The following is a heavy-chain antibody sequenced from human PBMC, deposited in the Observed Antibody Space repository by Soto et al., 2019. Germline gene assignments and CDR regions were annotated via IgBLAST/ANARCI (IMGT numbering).Heavy chain of an antibody. CDR3: ARSIRGPRRFNGMDA. Sequence: SGPTLVNPTETLTLTCTFSGFSLTSPGMCVSWIRQSPGKALEWLALIERDDDDKYYSTPLKTRLTISKDTRKNQVVLTMANMEPADTATYYCARSIRGPRRFNGMDAWGQGTTVTVSS. D-gene: IGHD1-20*01. CDR2: IERDDDDK. CDR1: GFSLTSPGMC. V-gene: IGHV2-70*13. J-gene: IGHJ6*02.